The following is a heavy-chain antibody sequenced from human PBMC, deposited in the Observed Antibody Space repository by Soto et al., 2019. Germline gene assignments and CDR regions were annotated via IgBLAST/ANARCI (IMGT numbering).Heavy chain of an antibody. Sequence: QVQLQESGPGLVKPSETLSLTCTVSGGSISSYYWRWIRQPPGKGLEWIGYIYYSGSTNYIPSLKSRVTISVETSKNQFSLQLSSVTAADTAVYYCARRYSSAFDIWGQGTMVTVSS. D-gene: IGHD6-13*01. CDR2: IYYSGST. V-gene: IGHV4-59*08. CDR3: ARRYSSAFDI. CDR1: GGSISSYY. J-gene: IGHJ3*02.